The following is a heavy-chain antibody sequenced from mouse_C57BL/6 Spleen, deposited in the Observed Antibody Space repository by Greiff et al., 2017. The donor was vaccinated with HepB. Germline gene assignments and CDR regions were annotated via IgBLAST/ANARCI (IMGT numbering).Heavy chain of an antibody. V-gene: IGHV1-64*01. CDR2: IHPNSGST. CDR1: GYTFTSYW. CDR3: ARRDDYDEDAMDY. Sequence: QVQLQQPGAELVKPGASVKLSCKASGYTFTSYWMHWVKQRPGQGLEWIGMIHPNSGSTNYNEKFKSKATLTVDKSSSTAYMQLSSLTSEDSAVYYCARRDDYDEDAMDYWGQGTSVTVSS. J-gene: IGHJ4*01. D-gene: IGHD2-4*01.